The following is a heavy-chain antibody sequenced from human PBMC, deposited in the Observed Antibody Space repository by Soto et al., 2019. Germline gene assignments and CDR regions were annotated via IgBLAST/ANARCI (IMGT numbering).Heavy chain of an antibody. Sequence: ASVKVSRKASGYSFPGYYLHWVGQAPGQGLELMGWINPHTGDTTYAKNVPGRVTLTGDKFISTAYMEVSRLRSDDAAVYFCCREGREGTGTNLDYWGQGTLVTVSS. CDR1: GYSFPGYY. CDR2: INPHTGDT. J-gene: IGHJ4*02. D-gene: IGHD1-7*01. V-gene: IGHV1-2*02. CDR3: CREGREGTGTNLDY.